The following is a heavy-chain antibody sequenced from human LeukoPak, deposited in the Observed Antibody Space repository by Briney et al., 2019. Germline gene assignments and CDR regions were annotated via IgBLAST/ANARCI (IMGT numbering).Heavy chain of an antibody. CDR3: ARVDRGYGCFDY. CDR1: RFTFSGYS. Sequence: PGGSLRLSCAVSRFTFSGYSMNGVRQAPGRGLEWVSYISSSSSTIYYADSVKGRFTISRDNAKNSLYLQMNSLRAEDTAVYYCARVDRGYGCFDYWGQGTLVTVSS. J-gene: IGHJ4*02. V-gene: IGHV3-48*01. CDR2: ISSSSSTI. D-gene: IGHD5-12*01.